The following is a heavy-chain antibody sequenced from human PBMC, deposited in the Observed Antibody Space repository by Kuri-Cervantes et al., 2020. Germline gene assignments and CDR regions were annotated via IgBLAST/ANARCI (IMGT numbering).Heavy chain of an antibody. CDR3: ARRLMGSSPKIDY. Sequence: SQTLSLTCAVYGGSFGGYYWSWIRQPPGKGLEWIGEINHSGSTNYNPSLKSRVTISVDTSKNQFSLKLSSVAAADTAVYYCARRLMGSSPKIDYWGQGTLVTVSS. D-gene: IGHD1-26*01. CDR1: GGSFGGYY. V-gene: IGHV4-34*01. J-gene: IGHJ4*02. CDR2: INHSGST.